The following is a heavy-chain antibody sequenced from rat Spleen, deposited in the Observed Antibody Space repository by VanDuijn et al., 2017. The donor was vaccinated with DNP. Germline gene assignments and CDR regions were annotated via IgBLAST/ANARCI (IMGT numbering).Heavy chain of an antibody. J-gene: IGHJ4*01. CDR3: ARLRLEWEVRAMDA. Sequence: EIQLQESGPGLVKPSQSLSLTCSVSGNTIASSYDWSWIRQFPGNKMEWIGHISYGGSTRYNPSLKSRISITRDTSKNQFFLQLNSLTTEDTATYYCARLRLEWEVRAMDAWGQGTSVTVSS. V-gene: IGHV3-4*01. CDR2: ISYGGST. D-gene: IGHD1-1*01. CDR1: GNTIASSYD.